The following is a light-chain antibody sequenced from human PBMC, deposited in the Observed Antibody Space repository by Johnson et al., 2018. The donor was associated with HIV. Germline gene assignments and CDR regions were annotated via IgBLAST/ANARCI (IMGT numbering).Light chain of an antibody. CDR1: SSNIGNNY. CDR3: GTWDSSLSAGI. V-gene: IGLV1-51*02. Sequence: QAVLTQPPSVSAAPGQKVTISCSGSSSNIGNNYVSWYQQLPGTAPKLLIYESNQRPSGIPDRFSGSQSGTSATLGITGLQTGDEADYYCGTWDSSLSAGIFGTGTKVTVL. J-gene: IGLJ1*01. CDR2: ESN.